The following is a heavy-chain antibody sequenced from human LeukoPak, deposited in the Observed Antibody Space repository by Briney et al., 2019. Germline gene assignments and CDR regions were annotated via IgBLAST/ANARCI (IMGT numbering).Heavy chain of an antibody. J-gene: IGHJ6*03. V-gene: IGHV3-43D*03. Sequence: GGSLRLSCAASGFTFDDYAMHWVRQAPGKGLEWVSLISWDGGSTYYVDSVKGRFTISRDNSKNSLYLQMNSLRAEDTALHYCTKGALAYDILTGSDYYYNYMDVWGKGTTVTVSS. D-gene: IGHD3-9*01. CDR2: ISWDGGST. CDR3: TKGALAYDILTGSDYYYNYMDV. CDR1: GFTFDDYA.